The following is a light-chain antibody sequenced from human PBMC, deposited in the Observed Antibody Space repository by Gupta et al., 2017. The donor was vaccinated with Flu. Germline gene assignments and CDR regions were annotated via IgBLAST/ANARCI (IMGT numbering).Light chain of an antibody. V-gene: IGKV3-20*01. Sequence: GTLSLSPGERATLSCRASQSVSSSYLAWFQQKPGQAPRRLIYGASSRATGIPDRFSGSGSGTDFTLTISRLEPEDVAVYYCLQYGSCPWTFGGGTKVEIK. CDR2: GAS. J-gene: IGKJ4*02. CDR3: LQYGSCPWT. CDR1: QSVSSSY.